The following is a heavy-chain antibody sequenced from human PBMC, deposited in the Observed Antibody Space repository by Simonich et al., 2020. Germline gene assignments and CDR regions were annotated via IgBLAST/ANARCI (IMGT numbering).Heavy chain of an antibody. CDR1: GFTFSSYW. J-gene: IGHJ3*02. CDR3: ARDYSNYDAFDI. D-gene: IGHD4-4*01. CDR2: INMDGSST. V-gene: IGHV3-74*01. Sequence: EVQLVESGGGLVQPGGSLRLSCSASGFTFSSYWMHWVRQAPGKGLVLVSRINMDGSSTSYADSVKGRFTISRDNAKNTLYLQMNSLRAEDTAVYYCARDYSNYDAFDIWGQGTMVTVSS.